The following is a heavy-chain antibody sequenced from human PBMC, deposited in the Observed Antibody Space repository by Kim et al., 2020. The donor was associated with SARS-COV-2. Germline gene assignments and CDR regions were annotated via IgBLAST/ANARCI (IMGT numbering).Heavy chain of an antibody. V-gene: IGHV4-34*01. CDR1: GGSFSGYY. D-gene: IGHD3-10*01. J-gene: IGHJ5*02. Sequence: SETLSLTCAVYGGSFSGYYWSWIRQPPGKWLEWIGEINHSGSTNYNPSLKSRVTISVDTSKNQFSLKLSSVTAADTAVYYCARGLSTYYYGSGRWFDPWGQGTLVTVSS. CDR3: ARGLSTYYYGSGRWFDP. CDR2: INHSGST.